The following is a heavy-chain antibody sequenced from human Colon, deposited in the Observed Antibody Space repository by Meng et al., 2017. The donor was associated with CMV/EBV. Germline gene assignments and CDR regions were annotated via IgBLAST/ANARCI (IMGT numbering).Heavy chain of an antibody. D-gene: IGHD3-3*01. CDR1: GFTLRSYE. V-gene: IGHV3-48*03. Sequence: GESLKISCSASGFTLRSYEMNWVRQAPGKGLEWVSYISSGGQTIHYADSVKGRFTISRDNTNNSLYLQMSSLRADDTAVYYCARDPSLITISGVVTYGMDVWGPGTTVTVSS. CDR3: ARDPSLITISGVVTYGMDV. J-gene: IGHJ6*02. CDR2: ISSGGQTI.